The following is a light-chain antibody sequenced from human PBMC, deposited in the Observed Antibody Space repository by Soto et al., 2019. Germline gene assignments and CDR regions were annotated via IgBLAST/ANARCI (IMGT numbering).Light chain of an antibody. CDR2: EVS. CDR3: SSYTSISTLYV. CDR1: NSDVGGYNY. J-gene: IGLJ1*01. Sequence: QSLLTHPASLSGSPGQSIPISCTGTNSDVGGYNYVSWYQQHPGKAPQLMIYEVSHRPSGVSNRFSGSKSDNTASLTISGLQAEDEADYYCSSYTSISTLYVFGTGTKVTVL. V-gene: IGLV2-14*01.